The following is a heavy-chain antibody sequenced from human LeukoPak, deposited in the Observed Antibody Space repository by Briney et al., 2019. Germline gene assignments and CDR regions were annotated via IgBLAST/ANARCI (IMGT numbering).Heavy chain of an antibody. CDR3: ARFGTSSSRFFDQ. CDR1: GGSISAYY. CDR2: IHYSGTT. Sequence: KPSETLSLTCTVSGGSISAYYWSWIRQPPGKGLEWIGYIHYSGTTNYYPSLKSRVTIALDTSKNQFSLKLNSVTAADTAVYYCARFGTSSSRFFDQWGQGTLVTVPS. D-gene: IGHD6-6*01. V-gene: IGHV4-59*01. J-gene: IGHJ4*02.